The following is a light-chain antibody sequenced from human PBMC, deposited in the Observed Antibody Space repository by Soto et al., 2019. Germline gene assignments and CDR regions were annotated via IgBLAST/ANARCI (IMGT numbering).Light chain of an antibody. CDR2: LNSDGSH. CDR3: QTWGTGTVV. CDR1: SGHSSYA. J-gene: IGLJ2*01. Sequence: QSVLTQSPSASASLGASVKLTCTLSSGHSSYAIAWHQQQPEKGPRYLMKLNSDGSHSKGDGIPDRFSGSSSGAERYLTISSLQSVDEADYYCQTWGTGTVVFGGGTKVTVL. V-gene: IGLV4-69*01.